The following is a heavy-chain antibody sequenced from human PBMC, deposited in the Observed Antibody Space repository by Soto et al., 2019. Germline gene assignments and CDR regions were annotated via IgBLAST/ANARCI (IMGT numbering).Heavy chain of an antibody. CDR2: IYFSGST. J-gene: IGHJ4*02. Sequence: QVQLQESGPGLVKPSQTLSLTCTVSGGSISSGGYYWGWIRQDPGKGLEWIGYIYFSGSTYYNPSLKSLVTISVDTSKHQFSLKLSSVTAADTAVYYWARGSGSYYKGWGQGTLVTVSS. CDR1: GGSISSGGYY. D-gene: IGHD1-26*01. V-gene: IGHV4-31*01. CDR3: ARGSGSYYKG.